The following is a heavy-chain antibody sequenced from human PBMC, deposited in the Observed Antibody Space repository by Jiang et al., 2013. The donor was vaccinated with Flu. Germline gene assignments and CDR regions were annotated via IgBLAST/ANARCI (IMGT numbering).Heavy chain of an antibody. Sequence: PGLVKPSETLSLTCTVSGGSISSSSYYWGWIRQPPGKGLEWIGYIYYSGSTYYNPSLKSRVTISVDTSKNQFSLKLSSVTAADTAVYYCARVSERRIAAADRHYYFDYWGQGTLVTVSS. CDR2: IYYSGST. CDR3: ARVSERRIAAADRHYYFDY. D-gene: IGHD6-13*01. V-gene: IGHV4-31*03. CDR1: GGSISSSSYY. J-gene: IGHJ4*02.